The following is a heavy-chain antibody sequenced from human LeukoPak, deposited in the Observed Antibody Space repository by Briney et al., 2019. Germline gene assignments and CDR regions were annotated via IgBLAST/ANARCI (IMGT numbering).Heavy chain of an antibody. CDR2: IIPILGIA. Sequence: ASVKVSCKASGGTFSSYAISWVRQAPGQGLEWMGRIIPILGIANYAQKFQGRVTITADKSTSTAYMELSSLRSEDTAGYYCARDHPGDYWGQGTLVTVSS. D-gene: IGHD3-10*01. V-gene: IGHV1-69*04. CDR3: ARDHPGDY. J-gene: IGHJ4*02. CDR1: GGTFSSYA.